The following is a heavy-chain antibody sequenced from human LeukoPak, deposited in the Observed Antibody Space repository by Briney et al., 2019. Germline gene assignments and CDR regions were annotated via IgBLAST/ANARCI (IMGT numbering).Heavy chain of an antibody. CDR2: TYYRSKWYS. CDR3: ARGSTYYESSGQVPFDY. Sequence: SQTLSLTCVISGDSVSSNSAAWNWIRQSPSRGLEWLGRTYYRSKWYSYSAVSVKSRIIINPDTSKNQFSLQLNSVTPEDTAVYYCARGSTYYESSGQVPFDYWGQGTLVTVSS. CDR1: GDSVSSNSAA. V-gene: IGHV6-1*01. J-gene: IGHJ4*02. D-gene: IGHD3-22*01.